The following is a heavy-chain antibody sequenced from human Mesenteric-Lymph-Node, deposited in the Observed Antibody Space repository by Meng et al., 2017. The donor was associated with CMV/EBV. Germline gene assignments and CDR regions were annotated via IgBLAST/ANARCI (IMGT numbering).Heavy chain of an antibody. J-gene: IGHJ6*02. CDR1: GFTFSSYR. D-gene: IGHD3/OR15-3a*01. CDR2: ISDSSSYV. V-gene: IGHV3-21*01. CDR3: ARDGLRNYYYGMDV. Sequence: GGSLRLSCAASGFTFSSYRMKWVRQAPGKGLEWVATISDSSSYVYYADSVLGRFTISRDNAKNSLYLQMNSLRVEDTAVYYCARDGLRNYYYGMDVWGQGTTVTVSS.